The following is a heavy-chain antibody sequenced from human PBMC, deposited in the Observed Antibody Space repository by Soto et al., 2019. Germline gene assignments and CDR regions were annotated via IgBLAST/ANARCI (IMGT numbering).Heavy chain of an antibody. Sequence: PSETLSLTCAVYGGSFSGYFWSWIRQRPGKGLEWIGEINHSGSTNYIPSLKSRVTISVDTSKNQFSLKLSSVTAADTAVYYCARGRLHLGELSFNYLDFWGQGTLVTVSS. V-gene: IGHV4-34*01. CDR1: GGSFSGYF. CDR2: INHSGST. D-gene: IGHD3-16*02. J-gene: IGHJ4*02. CDR3: ARGRLHLGELSFNYLDF.